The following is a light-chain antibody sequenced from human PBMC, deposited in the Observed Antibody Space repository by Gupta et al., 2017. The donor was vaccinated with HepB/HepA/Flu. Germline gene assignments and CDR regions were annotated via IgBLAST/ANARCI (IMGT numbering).Light chain of an antibody. Sequence: EIVMTHSPATLSVSPGERATLSCRASQSVSSNLAWYQQKPGQAPRLLIYGASTRATGIPASFSGSGSGTEFTLTIASLHSEDFAVYYCQQDNNWPRTFGQGTKVEIK. CDR1: QSVSSN. J-gene: IGKJ1*01. CDR2: GAS. CDR3: QQDNNWPRT. V-gene: IGKV3-15*01.